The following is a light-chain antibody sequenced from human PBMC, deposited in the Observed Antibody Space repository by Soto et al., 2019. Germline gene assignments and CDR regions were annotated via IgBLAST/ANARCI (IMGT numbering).Light chain of an antibody. CDR3: QQYYSTPPIT. Sequence: DIVMTQSPDSLAVSLGERATINCKSSQNVFYSSNNKNYLAWYQQKPGQPPKLLIYWTSTRESGVSDRCRGSGSGTDFSHTISSLRAEDVAGYYCQQYYSTPPITFGQGTRLEIK. CDR1: QNVFYSSNNKNY. J-gene: IGKJ5*01. V-gene: IGKV4-1*01. CDR2: WTS.